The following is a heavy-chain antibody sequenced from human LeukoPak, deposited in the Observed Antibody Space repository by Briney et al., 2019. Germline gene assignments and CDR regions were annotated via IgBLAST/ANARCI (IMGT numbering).Heavy chain of an antibody. CDR1: GFTFSSYA. J-gene: IGHJ4*02. V-gene: IGHV3-23*01. CDR2: ISNNGGYT. CDR3: AKRGPIYSSSPGNYFDY. D-gene: IGHD6-6*01. Sequence: GGSLRLSCAASGFTFSSYAMSWVRQAPGKGLEWVSAISNNGGYTYYADSVQGRFTISRDNSKNTLYLQMNSLRAEDTAVYYCAKRGPIYSSSPGNYFDYWGQGTLVTVSS.